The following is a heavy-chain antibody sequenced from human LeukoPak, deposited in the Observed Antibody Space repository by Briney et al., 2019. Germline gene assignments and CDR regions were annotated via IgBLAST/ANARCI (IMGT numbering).Heavy chain of an antibody. CDR2: INAGNGNT. D-gene: IGHD2-15*01. CDR3: ARVPVVAAQQELSYGMDV. V-gene: IGHV1-3*01. J-gene: IGHJ6*02. CDR1: GYTFTSYA. Sequence: GASVKVSCKASGYTFTSYAMHWVRQAPGQRLEWMGWINAGNGNTKYSQKFQGRVTITRDTSSSTAYMELSSLRTEDTTVYYCARVPVVAAQQELSYGMDVWGQETTVTVSS.